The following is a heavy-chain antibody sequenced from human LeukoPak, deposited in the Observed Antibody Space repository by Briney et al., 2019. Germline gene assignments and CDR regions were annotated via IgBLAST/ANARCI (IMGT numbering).Heavy chain of an antibody. Sequence: SETLSLTCTVSGGSISSSSYYWGWIRQPPGKGLEWIGSIYYSGSTYYNPSLKSRVTISVDTSKNQLSLKLSSVTAADTAVYYCARVVPYYYGSGRHYNWFDPWGQGTLVTVSS. D-gene: IGHD3-10*01. CDR1: GGSISSSSYY. J-gene: IGHJ5*02. V-gene: IGHV4-39*07. CDR2: IYYSGST. CDR3: ARVVPYYYGSGRHYNWFDP.